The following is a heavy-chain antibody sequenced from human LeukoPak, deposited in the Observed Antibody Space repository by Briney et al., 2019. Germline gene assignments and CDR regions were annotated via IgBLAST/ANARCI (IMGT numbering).Heavy chain of an antibody. CDR1: GFTFSSYG. Sequence: GGSLRLSCAASGFTFSSYGMHWVRQAPGKGLEWVAVIWYDGSNKYYADSVKGRFTISRDNSKNTLYLQMNSLRAEDTAVYYCAREGPRGNSQFDYWGQGTLVTVSS. D-gene: IGHD2/OR15-2a*01. V-gene: IGHV3-33*01. J-gene: IGHJ4*02. CDR3: AREGPRGNSQFDY. CDR2: IWYDGSNK.